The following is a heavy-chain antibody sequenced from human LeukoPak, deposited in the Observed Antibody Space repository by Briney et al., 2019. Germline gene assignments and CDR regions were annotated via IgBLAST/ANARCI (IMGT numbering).Heavy chain of an antibody. CDR1: GFTFSDHY. D-gene: IGHD1-14*01. CDR3: VRLWDRWFDS. CDR2: IKHKADSYTT. J-gene: IGHJ5*01. V-gene: IGHV3-72*01. Sequence: GGFLRLSCAASGFTFSDHYMDWVRQAPGKGLEWVGRIKHKADSYTTGYAASVKGRFTISRDDSKNSLYLQMNSLKTEDTAVYYCVRLWDRWFDSWGQGTLVTVSS.